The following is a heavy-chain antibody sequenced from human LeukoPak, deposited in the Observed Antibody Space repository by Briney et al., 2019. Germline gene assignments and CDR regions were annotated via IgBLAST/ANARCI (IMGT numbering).Heavy chain of an antibody. J-gene: IGHJ4*02. CDR1: GGSISGSTYY. CDR3: TLRNF. V-gene: IGHV4-39*01. Sequence: SETLSLTCTVSGGSISGSTYYWGWVRPPPGKGLEWIGSIYYSGSTYYNPSLKSRVTISVDTSKNQFSLKLSSVTAADTAVYFCTLRNFWGQGSLVTVSS. CDR2: IYYSGST.